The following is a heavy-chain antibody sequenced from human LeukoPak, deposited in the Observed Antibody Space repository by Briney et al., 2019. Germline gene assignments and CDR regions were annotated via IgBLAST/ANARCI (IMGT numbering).Heavy chain of an antibody. CDR3: AREVLGRGNNPLDY. Sequence: QPGTSLRLSCATSGFTFRSHAMHWVRQSPGKGLEWVALISYDGRNINYAESVKGRFTISRDNSKNTLYLQTSSLRVEDTAVYSCAREVLGRGNNPLDYWGEGTLVTVSS. V-gene: IGHV3-30*04. CDR1: GFTFRSHA. J-gene: IGHJ4*02. D-gene: IGHD1/OR15-1a*01. CDR2: ISYDGRNI.